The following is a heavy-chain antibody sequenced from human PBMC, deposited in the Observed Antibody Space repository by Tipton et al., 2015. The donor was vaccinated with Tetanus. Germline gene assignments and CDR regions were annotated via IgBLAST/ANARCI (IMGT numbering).Heavy chain of an antibody. D-gene: IGHD6-19*01. CDR1: GGSISSGNW. CDR2: IHQSGST. J-gene: IGHJ4*02. Sequence: TLSLTCAVSGGSISSGNWWSWVRQSPGKGLEWIGEIHQSGSTSYNPSLKSRVSMSVDKSKNEISLKLYSVTAADTAIYYCARGPKHWLTAGQVYWGQGILVTVSS. CDR3: ARGPKHWLTAGQVY. V-gene: IGHV4-4*02.